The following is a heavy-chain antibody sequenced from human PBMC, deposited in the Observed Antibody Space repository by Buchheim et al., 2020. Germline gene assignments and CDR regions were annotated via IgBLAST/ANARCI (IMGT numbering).Heavy chain of an antibody. Sequence: EVQLMESGGGLVNPGGSLRLACAASGFTFSNYNMHWVRQAPGKGLEWVSSISGSSSHIYHADSLRGRITISRANATNSLFLQMNSLSAEDTAVYYCARNEAYYDRSGYFLYWGQGT. CDR3: ARNEAYYDRSGYFLY. CDR2: ISGSSSHI. CDR1: GFTFSNYN. D-gene: IGHD3-22*01. V-gene: IGHV3-21*01. J-gene: IGHJ4*02.